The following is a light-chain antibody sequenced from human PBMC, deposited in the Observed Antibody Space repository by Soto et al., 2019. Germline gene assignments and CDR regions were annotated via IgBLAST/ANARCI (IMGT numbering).Light chain of an antibody. J-gene: IGKJ4*01. Sequence: EIVLTQSQGTLSLSPGERATLSCRASESVSDNYLAWYQQRSGQAPRLVIYGASSRASAVPDRFSGSGSGADFTLTISSLEPEDFAVYYCQQYGFSPLTFVGGTKVEIK. CDR2: GAS. CDR1: ESVSDNY. CDR3: QQYGFSPLT. V-gene: IGKV3-20*01.